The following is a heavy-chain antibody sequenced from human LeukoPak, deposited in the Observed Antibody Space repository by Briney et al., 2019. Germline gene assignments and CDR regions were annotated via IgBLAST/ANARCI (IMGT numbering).Heavy chain of an antibody. CDR1: GGSISSYY. D-gene: IGHD3-16*01. J-gene: IGHJ4*02. CDR3: ARNSKLMLYFDY. V-gene: IGHV4-4*07. Sequence: SETLSLTCTVSGGSISSYYWSWIRQPAGKGLEWIGRIYTSGSTNYNPSLKSRVTMSVATSKNQFSLKLSSVTAADTAVYYCARNSKLMLYFDYWGQGTLVTVSS. CDR2: IYTSGST.